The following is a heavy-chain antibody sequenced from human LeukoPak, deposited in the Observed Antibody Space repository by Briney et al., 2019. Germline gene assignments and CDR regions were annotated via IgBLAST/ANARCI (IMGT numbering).Heavy chain of an antibody. CDR1: GFTFDDYA. CDR3: AKDRGCSGGSCDSFFDAFGI. Sequence: GGSLRLSCAASGFTFDDYAMPWVRQAPGKGLEWVSGISWNSGSINYADSVKGRFTISRDNAKNSLYLQMNSLRAEDTALYYCAKDRGCSGGSCDSFFDAFGIWGQGTMVTVSS. D-gene: IGHD2-15*01. J-gene: IGHJ3*02. CDR2: ISWNSGSI. V-gene: IGHV3-9*01.